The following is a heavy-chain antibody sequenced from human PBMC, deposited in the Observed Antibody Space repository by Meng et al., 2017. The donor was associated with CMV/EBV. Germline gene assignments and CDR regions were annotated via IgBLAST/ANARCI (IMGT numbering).Heavy chain of an antibody. CDR3: ARVGPGGRGALDY. CDR1: GGSISSYY. Sequence: FTVSGGSISSYYWSWIRQPAGKGLEWIGRIYTSGSTNYTPSLKSRVTMSVDTSKNQFSLKLSSVTAADTAVYYCARVGPGGRGALDYWGQGTLVTVSS. J-gene: IGHJ4*02. V-gene: IGHV4-4*07. CDR2: IYTSGST. D-gene: IGHD3-10*01.